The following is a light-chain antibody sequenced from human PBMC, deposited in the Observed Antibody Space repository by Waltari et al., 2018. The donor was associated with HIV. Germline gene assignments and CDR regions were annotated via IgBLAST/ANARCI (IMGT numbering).Light chain of an antibody. CDR3: QSYDSSVNGLVI. J-gene: IGLJ2*01. V-gene: IGLV1-40*01. CDR1: NSNIGARYY. Sequence: QSVLTQPPSVSGAPGQRVNISCTGSNSNIGARYYVHWSQQFPGTSPKLIIYGNKNRPSGVPDRFSGSKSGTSASLAITGLQADDEADYYCQSYDSSVNGLVIFGGGTKLTVL. CDR2: GNK.